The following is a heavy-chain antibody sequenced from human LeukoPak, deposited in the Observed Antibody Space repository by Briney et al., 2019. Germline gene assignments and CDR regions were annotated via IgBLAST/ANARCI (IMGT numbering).Heavy chain of an antibody. CDR2: FDPEDGET. D-gene: IGHD4-23*01. J-gene: IGHJ4*02. CDR1: GYTLIELS. CDR3: ATLSTTVVSPGVY. Sequence: ASVKVSCKVSGYTLIELSMHWVRQAPGKGLEWMGGFDPEDGETIYAQKFLGRVTMTEDTSTDTAYMDLNSLRSEDTAVYYCATLSTTVVSPGVYWGQGTLVTVSS. V-gene: IGHV1-24*01.